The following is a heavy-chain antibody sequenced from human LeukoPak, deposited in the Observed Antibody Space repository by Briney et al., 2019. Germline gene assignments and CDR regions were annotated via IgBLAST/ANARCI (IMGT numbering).Heavy chain of an antibody. CDR1: GGSISSSSYY. V-gene: IGHV4-39*01. CDR3: ARHPLHGDYVAGNY. J-gene: IGHJ4*02. D-gene: IGHD4-17*01. Sequence: PSETLSLTCTVSGGSISSSSYYWGWIRQPPGKGLEWIGSFYYSGSTYYNPSLKSRVTISVDTSQNQFSLKLSSVTAADTAVYYCARHPLHGDYVAGNYWGQGTLVTVSS. CDR2: FYYSGST.